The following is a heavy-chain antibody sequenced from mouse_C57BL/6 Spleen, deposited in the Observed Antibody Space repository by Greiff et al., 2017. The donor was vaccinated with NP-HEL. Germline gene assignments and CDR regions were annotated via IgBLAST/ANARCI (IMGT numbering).Heavy chain of an antibody. CDR1: GFTFSSYA. CDR2: ISDGGSYT. D-gene: IGHD1-1*01. V-gene: IGHV5-4*01. J-gene: IGHJ2*01. CDR3: AREDPNYYGSSYGSYFDY. Sequence: EVQVVESGGGLVKPGGSLKLSCAASGFTFSSYAMSWVRQTPEKRLEWVATISDGGSYTYYPDNVKGRFTISRDNAKNNLYLQMSHLKSEDTAMYYCAREDPNYYGSSYGSYFDYWGQGTTLTVSS.